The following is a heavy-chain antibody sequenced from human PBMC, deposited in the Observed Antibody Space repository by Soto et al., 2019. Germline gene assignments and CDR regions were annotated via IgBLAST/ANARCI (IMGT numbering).Heavy chain of an antibody. D-gene: IGHD3-22*01. Sequence: QVQLQESGPGLVKPSETLSLTCTVSGGSISSYYWSWIRQPPGKGLEWIGYIYYSGSTNYNPSLKSRVTISVDTSKNQFSLKLSSVTAADTAVYSCAREWLGLDYWGQGTLVTVSS. CDR3: AREWLGLDY. V-gene: IGHV4-59*01. CDR2: IYYSGST. CDR1: GGSISSYY. J-gene: IGHJ4*02.